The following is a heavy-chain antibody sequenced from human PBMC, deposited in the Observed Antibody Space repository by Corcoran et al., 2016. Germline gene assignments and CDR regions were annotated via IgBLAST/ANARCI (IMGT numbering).Heavy chain of an antibody. J-gene: IGHJ4*02. CDR2: IYYSGST. Sequence: QLQLQESGPGLVKPSETLSLTCTVSGGSISSSSYYWGWIRQPPGKGLEWIGSIYYSGSTYYNPSLKSRVTITVDTSKNQFSLKLSSVTAADTAVYYCARDHYEGYCNGGSCSYWGQGTLVTVSA. CDR1: GGSISSSSYY. D-gene: IGHD2-15*01. V-gene: IGHV4-39*07. CDR3: ARDHYEGYCNGGSCSY.